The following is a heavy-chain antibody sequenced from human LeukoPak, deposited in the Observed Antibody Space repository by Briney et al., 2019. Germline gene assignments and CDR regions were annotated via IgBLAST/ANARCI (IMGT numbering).Heavy chain of an antibody. J-gene: IGHJ4*02. CDR1: GFTFDDYA. CDR3: AKGLWFGELSPFDY. Sequence: PGRSLRLPCAASGFTFDDYAMHWVRQAPGKGLEWVSGISWNSGSIGYADSVKGRFTISRDNAKNSLYLQMNSLRAEDTALYYCAKGLWFGELSPFDYWGQGTLVTVSS. D-gene: IGHD3-10*01. CDR2: ISWNSGSI. V-gene: IGHV3-9*01.